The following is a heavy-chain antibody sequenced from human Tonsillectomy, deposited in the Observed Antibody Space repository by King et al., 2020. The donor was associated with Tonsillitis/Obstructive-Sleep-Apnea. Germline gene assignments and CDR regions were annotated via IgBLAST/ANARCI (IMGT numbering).Heavy chain of an antibody. J-gene: IGHJ4*02. CDR2: ISSSSSYI. V-gene: IGHV3-21*01. D-gene: IGHD3-3*01. CDR3: ARAPFLAWLSSYFDY. CDR1: GFTFSSYS. Sequence: VQLVESGGGLVKPGGSLRLSCAASGFTFSSYSMNWVRQAPGKGLEWVSSISSSSSYIYYADSVKGRFTISRDNAKNSLYLQMNSLRAEDTAVYYCARAPFLAWLSSYFDYWGQGTLVTVSS.